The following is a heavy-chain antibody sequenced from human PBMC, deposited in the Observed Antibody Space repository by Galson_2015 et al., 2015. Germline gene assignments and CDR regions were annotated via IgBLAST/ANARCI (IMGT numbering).Heavy chain of an antibody. CDR2: IYHTGSS. J-gene: IGHJ6*02. Sequence: TLSLTCAISGVSIGSGSYSWSWIRQPPGKGLEWIGYIYHTGSSYYNPSLRSRVTMSVDKSKNQFSLNLMSVTAADTAVYYCARHNCITMVRGVISYYYGMDVWGQGTTVTVSS. D-gene: IGHD3-10*01. CDR3: ARHNCITMVRGVISYYYGMDV. CDR1: GVSIGSGSYS. V-gene: IGHV4-30-2*01.